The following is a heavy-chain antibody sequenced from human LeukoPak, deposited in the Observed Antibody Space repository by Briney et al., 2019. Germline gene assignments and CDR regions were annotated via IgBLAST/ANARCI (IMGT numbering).Heavy chain of an antibody. CDR3: AKQSYARSLGE. V-gene: IGHV3-23*01. CDR2: TNSGGTST. CDR1: GFPFSDFS. Sequence: GGSLRLSCATSGFPFSDFSMSWVRQAPGKGLKWISTTNSGGTSTYYAESVKGRFTISRDNSKNTLYLQMSSLRVEDTAVYYCAKQSYARSLGEGGPGTLVSVSS. D-gene: IGHD2-8*01. J-gene: IGHJ4*02.